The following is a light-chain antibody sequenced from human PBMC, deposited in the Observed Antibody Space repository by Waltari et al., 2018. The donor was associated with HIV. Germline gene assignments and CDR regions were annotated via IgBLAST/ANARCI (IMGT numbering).Light chain of an antibody. J-gene: IGKJ1*01. CDR1: QRVSSSY. CDR2: GAS. Sequence: EIVLTQSPGTLSLSPGERATLSCRASQRVSSSYLAWYQQKPGQAPRLLIYGASSRATGIPDRFSGSGSVTDFTLTISRLEPEDFAVYYCQQYGSSLTWTFGQGTKVEIK. CDR3: QQYGSSLTWT. V-gene: IGKV3-20*01.